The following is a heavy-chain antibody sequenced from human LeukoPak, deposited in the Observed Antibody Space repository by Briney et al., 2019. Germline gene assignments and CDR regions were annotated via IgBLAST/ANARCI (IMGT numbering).Heavy chain of an antibody. CDR3: ARVTTMVRGVIWFDP. V-gene: IGHV4-59*12. D-gene: IGHD3-10*01. Sequence: PSETLSLTCTVSGGSISSYYWSWIRQPPGKGLEWIAYISDIGSINYNPSLKSRVTISLDTSKNQFSLKLSSVTAADTAVYYCARVTTMVRGVIWFDPWGQGTLVTVSS. CDR2: ISDIGSI. CDR1: GGSISSYY. J-gene: IGHJ5*02.